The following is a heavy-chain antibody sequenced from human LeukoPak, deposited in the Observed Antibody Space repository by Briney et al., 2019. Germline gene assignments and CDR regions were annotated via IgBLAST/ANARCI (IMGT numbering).Heavy chain of an antibody. CDR3: AKDGETSLPPYYFDS. D-gene: IGHD2-2*01. V-gene: IGHV3-23*01. CDR1: GFTFDMYA. Sequence: PGGSLRLSCAASGFTFDMYAMNWVRQAPGEGLEWVSGIRGSGDTKYYADSVKGRFTISRDNSKNTLYLLMNGLRAEDTAVYYCAKDGETSLPPYYFDSWGQGTLVTVSS. J-gene: IGHJ4*02. CDR2: IRGSGDTK.